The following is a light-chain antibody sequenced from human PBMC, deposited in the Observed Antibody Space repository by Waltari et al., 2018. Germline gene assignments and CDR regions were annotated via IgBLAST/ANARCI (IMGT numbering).Light chain of an antibody. V-gene: IGKV2-30*02. CDR1: QSLVHSNGNTY. CDR2: QVS. CDR3: GQGVHLPPT. Sequence: DVAITQSPLSLPLTPGQPASPSCRSSQSLVHSNGNTYLSWYQQKPGQPPRLLIYQVSNRYSGVPDRFSGSGAGTDFTLKISRVEAEDVGVYYCGQGVHLPPTFGQGTKVEIK. J-gene: IGKJ1*01.